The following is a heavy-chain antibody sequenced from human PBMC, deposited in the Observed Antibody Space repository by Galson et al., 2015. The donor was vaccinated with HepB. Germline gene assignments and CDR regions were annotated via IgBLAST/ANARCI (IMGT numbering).Heavy chain of an antibody. CDR2: IIPIFGTA. Sequence: SVKVSCKASGGTFSSYAISWVRQAPGQGLEWMGGIIPIFGTANYAQKFQGRVTITADKSTSTAYMELSSLRSEDTAVYYCAITGYSSGWINYYYYGMDVWGQGTTVTVSS. CDR1: GGTFSSYA. CDR3: AITGYSSGWINYYYYGMDV. D-gene: IGHD6-19*01. J-gene: IGHJ6*02. V-gene: IGHV1-69*06.